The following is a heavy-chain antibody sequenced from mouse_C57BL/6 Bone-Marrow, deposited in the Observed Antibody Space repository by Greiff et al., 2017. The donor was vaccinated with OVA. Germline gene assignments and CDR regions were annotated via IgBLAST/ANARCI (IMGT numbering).Heavy chain of an antibody. V-gene: IGHV1-72*01. CDR2: IDPNSGGT. CDR1: GYTFTSYW. D-gene: IGHD1-1*01. CDR3: ARSPGSSPCYFDY. J-gene: IGHJ2*01. Sequence: VQLQQPGAELVKPGASVKLSCKASGYTFTSYWMHWVKQRPGRGLEWIGRIDPNSGGTKYNEKFKSKATLTVDKPSSTAYMQLSSLTSEDSAVYYGARSPGSSPCYFDYWGQGTTLTVSS.